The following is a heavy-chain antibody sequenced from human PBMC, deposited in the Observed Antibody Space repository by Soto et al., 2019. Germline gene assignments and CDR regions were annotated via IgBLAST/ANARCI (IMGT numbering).Heavy chain of an antibody. V-gene: IGHV3-11*01. CDR3: ARGFLRFLEWLPPDY. Sequence: GGSLRLSCAASGFTFSDYYMSWIRQAPGKGLEWVSYISSSGSTIYYADSVKGRFTISRDNAKNSLYLQMNSLRAEDTAVYYCARGFLRFLEWLPPDYCGQGTLVTVSS. D-gene: IGHD3-3*01. J-gene: IGHJ4*02. CDR2: ISSSGSTI. CDR1: GFTFSDYY.